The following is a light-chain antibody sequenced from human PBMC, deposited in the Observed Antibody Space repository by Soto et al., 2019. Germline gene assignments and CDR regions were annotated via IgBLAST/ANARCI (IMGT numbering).Light chain of an antibody. J-gene: IGLJ1*01. V-gene: IGLV1-47*02. Sequence: QSALTQPPSASGTPGQRVTISCSGSSSNIGSNYVYWYQQLPGAAPKLLIYSNSQRPSGVPDRFSGSKSGTSASLAISGLRSEDEADYYCATWDDSLSGYVFGAGIKLTVL. CDR3: ATWDDSLSGYV. CDR2: SNS. CDR1: SSNIGSNY.